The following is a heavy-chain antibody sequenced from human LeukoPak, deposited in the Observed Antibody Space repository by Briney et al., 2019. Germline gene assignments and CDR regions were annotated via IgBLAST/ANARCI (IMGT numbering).Heavy chain of an antibody. CDR3: ARLGGSGWSLFDY. Sequence: PGESLKISCKGSGYSFSRSWIAWVRQMPGKGLEYMGIIYPADSDTRYSPSFQGQVTISADKSIGTAYLQWSSLKASDTAMYYCARLGGSGWSLFDYWGQGTLVTVSS. V-gene: IGHV5-51*01. CDR1: GYSFSRSW. J-gene: IGHJ4*02. D-gene: IGHD6-19*01. CDR2: IYPADSDT.